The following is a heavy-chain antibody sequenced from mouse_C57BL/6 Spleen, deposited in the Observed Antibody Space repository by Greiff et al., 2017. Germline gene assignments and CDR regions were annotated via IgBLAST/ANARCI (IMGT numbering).Heavy chain of an antibody. V-gene: IGHV5-17*01. CDR3: ARTLLRGAMDY. J-gene: IGHJ4*01. CDR1: GFTFSDYG. Sequence: EVKLEESGGGLVKPGGSLKLSCAASGFTFSDYGMHWVRQAPEKGLEWVAYISSGSSTIYYADTVKGRFTISRDNAKNTLFLQMTSLRSEDTAMYYCARTLLRGAMDYWGQGTSVTVSS. D-gene: IGHD1-1*01. CDR2: ISSGSSTI.